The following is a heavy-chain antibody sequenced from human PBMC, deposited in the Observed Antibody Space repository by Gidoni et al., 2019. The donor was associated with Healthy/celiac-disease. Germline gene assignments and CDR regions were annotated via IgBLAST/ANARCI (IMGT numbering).Heavy chain of an antibody. CDR2: IIPIFGTA. CDR3: ARDGIGGAIFGVVTGLDY. Sequence: QVQLVQSGAEVKKPGSSVKVSCKASGGNFSSYAISWVRQAPGQGLEWMGGIIPIFGTANYAQKFQGRVTITADESTSTAYMELSSLRSEDTAVYYCARDGIGGAIFGVVTGLDYWGQGTLVTVSS. V-gene: IGHV1-69*01. D-gene: IGHD3-3*01. CDR1: GGNFSSYA. J-gene: IGHJ4*02.